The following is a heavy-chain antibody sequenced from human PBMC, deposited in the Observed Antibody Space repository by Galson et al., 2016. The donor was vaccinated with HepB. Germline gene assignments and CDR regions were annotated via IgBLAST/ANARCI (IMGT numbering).Heavy chain of an antibody. CDR1: GYIFTTYW. Sequence: QSGAEVTKPGESLKISCKGSGYIFTTYWIGWVRQMPGKGLEWMGIIYPDDSDTNYSPSFDGQVTISADKSIDTAYLQWSSLKASDTAMYYCARTNCHSSACPKPGYYHGLDVWGQGTTVTVSS. D-gene: IGHD2/OR15-2a*01. J-gene: IGHJ6*02. V-gene: IGHV5-51*01. CDR3: ARTNCHSSACPKPGYYHGLDV. CDR2: IYPDDSDT.